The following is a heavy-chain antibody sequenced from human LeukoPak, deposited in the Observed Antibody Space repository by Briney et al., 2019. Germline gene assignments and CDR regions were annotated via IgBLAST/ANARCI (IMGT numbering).Heavy chain of an antibody. CDR3: ARLYTYSDY. V-gene: IGHV4-39*01. J-gene: IGHJ4*02. CDR1: GDSISSNHCC. D-gene: IGHD1-26*01. Sequence: SETLSLTCIVSGDSISSNHCCWGWIRQPPGKGLEWIGSFYYSGSAYYNPSLKSRVTMSVDTSKNQFSLKLSSVTAADTAVYYCARLYTYSDYWGQGTLVTVSS. CDR2: FYYSGSA.